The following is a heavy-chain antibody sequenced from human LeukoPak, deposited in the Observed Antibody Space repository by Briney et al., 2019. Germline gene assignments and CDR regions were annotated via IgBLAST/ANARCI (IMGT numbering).Heavy chain of an antibody. CDR1: GFTFSTYW. J-gene: IGHJ4*02. D-gene: IGHD2-2*01. V-gene: IGHV3-7*03. CDR2: IKQDGNEK. Sequence: QPGGSLRLSCAASGFTFSTYWMSWVRQAPGKGLEWVATIKQDGNEKHYVDSVKGRLAISRDNAKNSLYLHVDSLRAEDTALYFCVRGCGRSSCPYYFDYWGQGTLVTVSS. CDR3: VRGCGRSSCPYYFDY.